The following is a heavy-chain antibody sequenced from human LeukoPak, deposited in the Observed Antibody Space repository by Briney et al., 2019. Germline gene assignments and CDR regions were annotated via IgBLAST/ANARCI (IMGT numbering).Heavy chain of an antibody. Sequence: ASVKVSCKASGYTFTSYDINWVRQATGQGLEWMGWMNPNSGNTGYAQKFQGRVTMTRNTSISTAYMELSSLRSEDTAVYYCARGEEITFGGVIVIPDYWSQGTLVTVSS. CDR1: GYTFTSYD. CDR2: MNPNSGNT. J-gene: IGHJ4*02. CDR3: ARGEEITFGGVIVIPDY. D-gene: IGHD3-16*02. V-gene: IGHV1-8*01.